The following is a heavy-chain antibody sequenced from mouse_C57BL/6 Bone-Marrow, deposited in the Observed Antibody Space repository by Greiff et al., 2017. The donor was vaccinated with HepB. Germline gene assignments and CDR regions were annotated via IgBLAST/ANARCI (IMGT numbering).Heavy chain of an antibody. Sequence: DVKLVESGGGLVKPGGSLKLSCAASGFTFSSYAMSWVRQTPEKRLEWVATISDGGSYTYYPDNVKGRFTISRDNAKNNLYLQMGHLKSEDTAMYYCARIRCITTVVATGAMDYWGQGTSVTVSS. J-gene: IGHJ4*01. CDR1: GFTFSSYA. D-gene: IGHD1-1*01. V-gene: IGHV5-4*03. CDR3: ARIRCITTVVATGAMDY. CDR2: ISDGGSYT.